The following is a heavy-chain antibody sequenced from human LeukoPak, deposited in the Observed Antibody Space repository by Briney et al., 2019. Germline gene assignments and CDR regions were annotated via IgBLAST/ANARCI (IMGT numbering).Heavy chain of an antibody. D-gene: IGHD1-26*01. CDR3: TRGSLSGSSRDY. CDR2: MNPSTGDT. J-gene: IGHJ4*02. CDR1: VYTFTVYD. V-gene: IGHV1-8*01. Sequence: ASVSVSFKSSVYTFTVYDINWVRQAIGQGREWMGWMNPSTGDTGYAQKFQGRLTMTRNTSVDTAFMELSGLGSEDTAVYYCTRGSLSGSSRDYWGQGTLVTVSS.